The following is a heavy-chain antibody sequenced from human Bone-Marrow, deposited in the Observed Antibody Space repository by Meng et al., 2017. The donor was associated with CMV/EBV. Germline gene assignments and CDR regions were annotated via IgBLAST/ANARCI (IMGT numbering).Heavy chain of an antibody. CDR2: IYSGGSST. CDR3: AKDGDSSSPGVGYFDY. Sequence: SCAASGFTFSSYAMSWVRQAPGKGLEWVSVIYSGGSSTYYADSVKGRFTISRDNSKNTLYLQMNSLRAEDTAVYYCAKDGDSSSPGVGYFDYWGQGTLVTVSS. D-gene: IGHD6-6*01. V-gene: IGHV3-23*03. CDR1: GFTFSSYA. J-gene: IGHJ4*02.